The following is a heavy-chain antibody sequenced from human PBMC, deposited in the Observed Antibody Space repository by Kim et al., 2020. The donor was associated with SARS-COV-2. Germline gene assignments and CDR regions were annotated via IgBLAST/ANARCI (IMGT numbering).Heavy chain of an antibody. CDR2: IHHNGNS. CDR3: SRKRAVSSGFIDS. Sequence: SETLSLTCAVSGAAIDDYYWSWIRQAPGKGLEWIGYIHHNGNSNSNPSLESRVTISLDTSRNQFSLRLTYVTAADSAGYFCSRKRAVSSGFIDSWGRGTPV. CDR1: GAAIDDYY. V-gene: IGHV4-59*01. J-gene: IGHJ4*02. D-gene: IGHD3-22*01.